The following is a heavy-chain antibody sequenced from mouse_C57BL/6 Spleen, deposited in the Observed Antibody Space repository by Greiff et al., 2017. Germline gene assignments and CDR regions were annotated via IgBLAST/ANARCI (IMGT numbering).Heavy chain of an antibody. CDR1: GFNIKDYY. D-gene: IGHD2-3*01. V-gene: IGHV14-1*01. J-gene: IGHJ3*01. CDR2: IDPEDGDT. Sequence: VQLQQSGAELVRPGASVKLSCTASGFNIKDYYMHWVKQRPEQGLEWIGRIDPEDGDTEYAPKFQGKATMTAHTSSNTAYLQLSSLTSEDTAVYYCTTYYDGYLAWFAYWGQGPLVTVSA. CDR3: TTYYDGYLAWFAY.